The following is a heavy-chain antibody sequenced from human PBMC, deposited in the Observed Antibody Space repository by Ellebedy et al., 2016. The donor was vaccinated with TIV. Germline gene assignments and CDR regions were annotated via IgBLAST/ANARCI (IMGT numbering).Heavy chain of an antibody. J-gene: IGHJ4*02. D-gene: IGHD6-19*01. CDR1: GDSVSRKSAA. Sequence: HSQTLSLTCGISGDSVSRKSAAWNWIKQSPARGLEWLGRTFYRSKWFNDYAVSVKSRITFNTDTSKNQFSLQLKSVTPEDSAVYYCARERSYSSGWRIDFWGQGTLVTVSS. CDR3: ARERSYSSGWRIDF. V-gene: IGHV6-1*01. CDR2: TFYRSKWFN.